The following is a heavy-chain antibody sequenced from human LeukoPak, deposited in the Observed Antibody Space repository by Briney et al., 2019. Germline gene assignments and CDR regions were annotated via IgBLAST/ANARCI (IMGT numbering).Heavy chain of an antibody. D-gene: IGHD2-2*01. Sequence: ASVKVSCKASGYTFTGYYMHWVRQAPGQGLEWMGWINPNSGGTNYAQKFQGRVTMTRDTSISTAYMELSRLRSDDTAVYYCARVQWDCSNSYRYFDYWGQGTLVTVSS. CDR2: INPNSGGT. CDR3: ARVQWDCSNSYRYFDY. J-gene: IGHJ4*02. CDR1: GYTFTGYY. V-gene: IGHV1-2*02.